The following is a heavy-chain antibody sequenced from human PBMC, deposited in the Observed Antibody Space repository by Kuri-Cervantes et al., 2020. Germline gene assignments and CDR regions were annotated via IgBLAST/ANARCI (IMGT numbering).Heavy chain of an antibody. D-gene: IGHD3-10*01. CDR2: INSDGSST. Sequence: ETLSLTCAASGFTFSSYWMHWVRQAPGKGLVWVSRINSDGSSTSYADSVKGRSTISRDNAKNTLYLQMNSLRAEDTAVYYCARGGAKGFKGLDYWGQGTLVTVSS. CDR1: GFTFSSYW. CDR3: ARGGAKGFKGLDY. V-gene: IGHV3-74*01. J-gene: IGHJ4*02.